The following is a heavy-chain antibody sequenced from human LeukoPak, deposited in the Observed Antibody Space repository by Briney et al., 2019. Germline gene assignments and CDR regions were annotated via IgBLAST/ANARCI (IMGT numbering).Heavy chain of an antibody. CDR3: ARDQWELPAY. Sequence: SETLSLTCTVSGGSISSYYWSWIRQPPGKGLEWIGYIYYSGSTNYSPSLKSRVTISVDTSKDQFSLKLSSVTAADTAVYYCARDQWELPAYWGQGTLVSVSS. CDR2: IYYSGST. CDR1: GGSISSYY. J-gene: IGHJ4*02. V-gene: IGHV4-59*01. D-gene: IGHD1-26*01.